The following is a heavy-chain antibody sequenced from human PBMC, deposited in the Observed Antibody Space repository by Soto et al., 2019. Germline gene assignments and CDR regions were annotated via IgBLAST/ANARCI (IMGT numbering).Heavy chain of an antibody. Sequence: PVGSLRLSCAASGFTFDDYAMHWVRQAPGKGLEWVSGLSWNSVSIGYADSVKGRFTISRDNAKNSLYLQMNSLRVEDTAFYYCVKDIAAVGTNWFDPWGQGTLVTVSS. V-gene: IGHV3-9*01. D-gene: IGHD6-13*01. CDR1: GFTFDDYA. CDR3: VKDIAAVGTNWFDP. CDR2: LSWNSVSI. J-gene: IGHJ5*02.